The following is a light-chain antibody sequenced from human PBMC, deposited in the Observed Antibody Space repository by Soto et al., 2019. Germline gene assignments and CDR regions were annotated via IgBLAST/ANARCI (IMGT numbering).Light chain of an antibody. CDR3: QQYGGSPRT. CDR1: QSISSFY. CDR2: DAS. V-gene: IGKV3-20*01. J-gene: IGKJ1*01. Sequence: EIVLTQSPGTLSLSPGERATLSCRASQSISSFYLAWYQQTPGQAPRLLIYDASSRAAGIPDRFSGGGSGTYFTRTISRLEPEDFGVYYCQQYGGSPRTFGQGNKVEI.